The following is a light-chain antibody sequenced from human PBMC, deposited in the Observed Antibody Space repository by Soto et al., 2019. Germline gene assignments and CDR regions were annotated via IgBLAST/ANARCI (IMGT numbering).Light chain of an antibody. Sequence: QSVLTQPASVSGSPGQSITISCTGTSSDVGGYNYVSWYQQHPGKAPKLMIYDVSHRPSGVSNRFSGSKSGNTASLTISGLQAEDEADYYCSSYTSSNTDVFGTGTKLTVL. CDR3: SSYTSSNTDV. CDR1: SSDVGGYNY. V-gene: IGLV2-14*01. J-gene: IGLJ1*01. CDR2: DVS.